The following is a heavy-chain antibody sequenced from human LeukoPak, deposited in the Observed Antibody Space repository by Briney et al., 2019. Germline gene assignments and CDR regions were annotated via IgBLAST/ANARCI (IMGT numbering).Heavy chain of an antibody. J-gene: IGHJ4*02. CDR3: ARHTRDYYDSSGYYGY. D-gene: IGHD3-22*01. Sequence: GESLKISCKGSGYSFTSYWIGWVRQMPGKGLEWMGIIYPGDSDTRYSPSFQGQVTISADKSISTAYLQWSSLKASDTAMYYCARHTRDYYDSSGYYGYWGQGTLVTVSS. CDR1: GYSFTSYW. CDR2: IYPGDSDT. V-gene: IGHV5-51*01.